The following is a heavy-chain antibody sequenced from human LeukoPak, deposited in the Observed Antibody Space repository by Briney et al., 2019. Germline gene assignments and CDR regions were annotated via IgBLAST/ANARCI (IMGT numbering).Heavy chain of an antibody. CDR3: ARESLDEQLFDY. V-gene: IGHV3-21*01. D-gene: IGHD6-13*01. CDR1: GFTFSSYS. Sequence: GGSLRLSCAASGFTFSSYSMNWVRQAPGKGLEWVSSISSSSSYIYYADSVKGRFTISRDNAKNSLYLQMNSLRAEDTAVYYCARESLDEQLFDYWGQGTMVTVSS. J-gene: IGHJ4*02. CDR2: ISSSSSYI.